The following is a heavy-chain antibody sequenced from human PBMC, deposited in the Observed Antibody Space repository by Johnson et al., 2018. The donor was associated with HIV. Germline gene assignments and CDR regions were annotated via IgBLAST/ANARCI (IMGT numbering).Heavy chain of an antibody. V-gene: IGHV3-30*18. CDR2: ISYDGSTI. CDR3: AKSGDNGAFDL. D-gene: IGHD3-10*01. J-gene: IGHJ3*01. CDR1: GFTFRSYG. Sequence: QVQLVESGGGVVQPGRSLRLSCAASGFTFRSYGMHWVRLAPGQGLEWVAGISYDGSTIDSIESVKCHCTISIYHSKNRVFLEINSLRGEDTALYYCAKSGDNGAFDLWGQGTTVTVSS.